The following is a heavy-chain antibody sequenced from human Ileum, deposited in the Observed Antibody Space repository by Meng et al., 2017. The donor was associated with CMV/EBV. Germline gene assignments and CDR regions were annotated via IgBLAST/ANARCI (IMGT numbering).Heavy chain of an antibody. J-gene: IGHJ5*02. CDR3: ARGSNCSSSGCRGGAHTWFDP. D-gene: IGHD3-22*01. CDR1: GFTFSTYV. Sequence: GGSLRLSCVDSGFTFSTYVMHWVRQAPGKGLEWVADISNDGNNNYCADSVKGRFTISRDNSKNTLYLQMNSLRPEDTAIYYRARGSNCSSSGCRGGAHTWFDPWGQGTLVTVSS. V-gene: IGHV3-30-3*01. CDR2: ISNDGNNN.